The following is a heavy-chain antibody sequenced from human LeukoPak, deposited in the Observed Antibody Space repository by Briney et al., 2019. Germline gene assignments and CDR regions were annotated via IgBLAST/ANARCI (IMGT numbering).Heavy chain of an antibody. V-gene: IGHV1-2*02. J-gene: IGHJ4*02. CDR3: ARDPNMEPGYSGSYLGGVIN. Sequence: VTSVKVSCKASGYTFTGYYMHWVRQAPGQGLEWMGWINPNSGGTNYAQKFQGRVTITADESTSTAYMELSSLRSEDTAVYYCARDPNMEPGYSGSYLGGVINWGQGTLVTVSS. D-gene: IGHD1-26*01. CDR1: GYTFTGYY. CDR2: INPNSGGT.